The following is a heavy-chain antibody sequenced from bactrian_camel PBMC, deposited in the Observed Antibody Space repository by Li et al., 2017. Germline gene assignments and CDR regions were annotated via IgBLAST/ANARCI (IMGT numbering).Heavy chain of an antibody. V-gene: IGHV3S53*01. CDR1: DSHRGRY. D-gene: IGHD4*01. J-gene: IGHJ4*01. CDR3: AVDRCGVATGWLDPRRYNY. CDR2: MDPDGNT. Sequence: HVQLVESGGDSVQAGGSLRLSCTVGDSHRGRYMGWFRQAPTKEREGIAAMDPDGNTMYLDSVRGRFAVSHSQDSAKNTVTVYLQMNSLKPEDTGIYYCAVDRCGVATGWLDPRRYNYWGQGTQVTVS.